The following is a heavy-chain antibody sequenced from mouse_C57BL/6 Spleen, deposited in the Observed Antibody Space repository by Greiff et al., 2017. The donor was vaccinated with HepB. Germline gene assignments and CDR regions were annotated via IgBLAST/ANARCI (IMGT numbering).Heavy chain of an antibody. CDR3: ARRADYAMDY. CDR2: ISSGSSTI. Sequence: EVKVEESGGGLVKPGGSLKLSCAASGFTFSDYGMHWVRQAPEKGLEWVAYISSGSSTIYYADTVKGRFTISRDNAKNTLFLQMTSLRSEDTAMYYCARRADYAMDYWGQGTSVTVSS. V-gene: IGHV5-17*01. J-gene: IGHJ4*01. CDR1: GFTFSDYG.